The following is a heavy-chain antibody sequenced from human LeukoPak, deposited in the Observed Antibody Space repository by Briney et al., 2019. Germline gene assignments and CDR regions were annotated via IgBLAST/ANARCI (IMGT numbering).Heavy chain of an antibody. V-gene: IGHV3-23*01. Sequence: PGGSLRLSCAASGLTFSSYAMSWVRQAPGKGLEWVSTISGSGGSTYYADSVKGRFTISRDNSKNTLYLQMDSLRAEDTAVYYCATVEMATITADYWGQGTLVTVSS. CDR3: ATVEMATITADY. CDR1: GLTFSSYA. D-gene: IGHD5-24*01. CDR2: ISGSGGST. J-gene: IGHJ4*02.